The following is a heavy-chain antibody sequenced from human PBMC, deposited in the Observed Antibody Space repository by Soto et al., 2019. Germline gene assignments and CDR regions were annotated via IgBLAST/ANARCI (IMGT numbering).Heavy chain of an antibody. J-gene: IGHJ6*03. CDR1: GFTFSSYW. V-gene: IGHV3-7*01. CDR3: ARDGYSYGYRYYYYYMDV. CDR2: IKQDGSEK. Sequence: EVQLVESGGGLVQPGGSLRLSCAASGFTFSSYWMSWVRQAPGKGLEWVANIKQDGSEKYYVDSVKGRCTISRDNAKNSLYLQMNSLRAEDTAVYYCARDGYSYGYRYYYYYMDVWGKGTTVTVSS. D-gene: IGHD5-18*01.